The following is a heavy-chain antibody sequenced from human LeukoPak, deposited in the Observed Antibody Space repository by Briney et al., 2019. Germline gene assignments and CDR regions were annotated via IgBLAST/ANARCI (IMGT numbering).Heavy chain of an antibody. CDR3: ARENIVATIRENYYYYMDV. V-gene: IGHV1-18*01. Sequence: GASVKVSCKASGYTFTSYGISWVRQAPGQGLEWMGWISAYNGNTNYAQKLQGRVTMTEDTPTDTAYMELSSLRSEDTAVYYCARENIVATIRENYYYYMDVWGKGTTVTISS. J-gene: IGHJ6*03. D-gene: IGHD5-12*01. CDR1: GYTFTSYG. CDR2: ISAYNGNT.